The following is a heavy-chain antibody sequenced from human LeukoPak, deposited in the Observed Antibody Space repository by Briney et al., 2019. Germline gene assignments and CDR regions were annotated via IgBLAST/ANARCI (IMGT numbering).Heavy chain of an antibody. V-gene: IGHV3-30*18. CDR3: AKGRQLWLTLDY. Sequence: PGGSLRLSCVASGFTFSSYGMHWVRQAPGKGLEWVAVISYDGSNKYYADSVKGRFTTFRDNSKNTLYLQMNSLRAEDTAVYYCAKGRQLWLTLDYWGQGTLVTVSS. J-gene: IGHJ4*02. CDR2: ISYDGSNK. D-gene: IGHD5-18*01. CDR1: GFTFSSYG.